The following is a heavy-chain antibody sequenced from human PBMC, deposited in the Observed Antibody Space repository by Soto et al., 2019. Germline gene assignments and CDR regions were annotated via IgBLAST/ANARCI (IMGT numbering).Heavy chain of an antibody. V-gene: IGHV4-4*07. Sequence: SETLSLTCTVSGGSISSYYWSWIRQPAGKGLEWIGRIYTSGSTNYNPSLKSRVTMSVDTSKNQFSLKLGSVTAADTAVYYSAREGELGSSGWSNYYGMDVWGQGTTVTVSS. CDR3: AREGELGSSGWSNYYGMDV. D-gene: IGHD6-19*01. CDR1: GGSISSYY. J-gene: IGHJ6*02. CDR2: IYTSGST.